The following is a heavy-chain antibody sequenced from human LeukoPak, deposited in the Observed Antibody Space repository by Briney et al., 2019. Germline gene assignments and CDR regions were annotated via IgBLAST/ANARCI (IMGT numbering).Heavy chain of an antibody. V-gene: IGHV1-2*06. CDR1: GYTFTGYY. D-gene: IGHD3-10*01. Sequence: ASVKVSCKASGYTFTGYYMHWVRQAPEQGLGWMGRINPNSGGTNYAQKFQGRVTMTRDTSISTAYMELSRLRSDDTAVYYCARGSRYYYGSGSYLWGQGTLVTVSS. CDR2: INPNSGGT. J-gene: IGHJ4*02. CDR3: ARGSRYYYGSGSYL.